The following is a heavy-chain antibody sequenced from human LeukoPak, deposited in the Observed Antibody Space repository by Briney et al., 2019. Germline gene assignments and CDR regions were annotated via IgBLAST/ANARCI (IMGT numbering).Heavy chain of an antibody. CDR3: VRGLLGPDY. J-gene: IGHJ4*02. CDR1: GFTFNSYW. D-gene: IGHD7-27*01. CDR2: INNDGSNT. Sequence: GGSLRLSCAASGFTFNSYWMHWVRHAPGEGLVWVSRINNDGSNTVYADSVKGRFTISRDNAKNTLYLEMNSLRAEDTAVYYCVRGLLGPDYWGQGTLVIVSS. V-gene: IGHV3-74*03.